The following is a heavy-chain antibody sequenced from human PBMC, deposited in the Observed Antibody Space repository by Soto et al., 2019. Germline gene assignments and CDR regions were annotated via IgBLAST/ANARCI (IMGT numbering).Heavy chain of an antibody. J-gene: IGHJ3*02. CDR3: ARAGYGDYGPAFDI. V-gene: IGHV4-59*01. Sequence: KPSETLSLTCTVSGGSISSYYWSWIRQPPGKGLEWIGYIYYSGSTNYNPSLKSRVTITVDTSKNQFSLKLSSVTAADTAVYYCARAGYGDYGPAFDIWGQGTMVTVS. CDR2: IYYSGST. D-gene: IGHD4-17*01. CDR1: GGSISSYY.